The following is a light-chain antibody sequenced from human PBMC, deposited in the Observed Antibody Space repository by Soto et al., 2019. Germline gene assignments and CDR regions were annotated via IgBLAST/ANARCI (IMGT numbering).Light chain of an antibody. CDR3: QQYNSYPWT. J-gene: IGKJ1*01. CDR2: KAS. Sequence: DIQMTQSPSTLSASVGDRVTITCRASQSISSWLAWYQQKPGKAPKLLIYKASSLESGVPSRFSGSGSGTEFTLPISSLQPDDFGTYYCQQYNSYPWTFGQGTKVEIK. CDR1: QSISSW. V-gene: IGKV1-5*03.